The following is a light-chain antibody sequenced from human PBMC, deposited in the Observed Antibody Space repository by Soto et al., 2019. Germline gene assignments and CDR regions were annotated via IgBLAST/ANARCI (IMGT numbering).Light chain of an antibody. CDR2: LNSDGSH. CDR3: QTLSAGLVV. V-gene: IGLV4-69*01. J-gene: IGLJ2*01. Sequence: QPVLTQSPSASASLGASVKLTCTLSSGHSSYAIAWLQQQPEKGPRHLMKLNSDGSHNKGDGIPDRFSGSSSGAERYLTISSLQSEDEADYYCQTLSAGLVVFGGGTKLTVL. CDR1: SGHSSYA.